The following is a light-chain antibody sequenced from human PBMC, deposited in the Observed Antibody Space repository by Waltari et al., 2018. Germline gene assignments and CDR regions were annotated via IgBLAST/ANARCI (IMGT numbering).Light chain of an antibody. CDR2: DAS. V-gene: IGKV1-5*01. Sequence: DIQMTQSPSTLSASVGDRATITCRDSGTINTWLAWYQQKPGKAPNLLIYDASSLQSGVPSRFSGSGSGTEFTLTISSLQPGDFATYHCQQYNSYTYTFGQGTKLEI. J-gene: IGKJ2*01. CDR3: QQYNSYTYT. CDR1: GTINTW.